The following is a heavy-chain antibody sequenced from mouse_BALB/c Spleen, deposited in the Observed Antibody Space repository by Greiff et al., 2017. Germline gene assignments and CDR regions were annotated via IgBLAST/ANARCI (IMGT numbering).Heavy chain of an antibody. CDR3: ASDRYDRGWYFDV. CDR2: INPDSSTI. J-gene: IGHJ1*01. Sequence: EVQGVESGGGLVQPGGSLKLSCAASGFDFSRYWMSWVRQAPGKGLEWIGEINPDSSTINYTPSLKDKFIISRDNAKNTLYLQMSKVRSEDTALYYCASDRYDRGWYFDVWGAGTTVTVSS. D-gene: IGHD2-14*01. V-gene: IGHV4-1*02. CDR1: GFDFSRYW.